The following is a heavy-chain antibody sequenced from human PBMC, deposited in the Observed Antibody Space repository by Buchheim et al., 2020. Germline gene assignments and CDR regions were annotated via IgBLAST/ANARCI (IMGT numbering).Heavy chain of an antibody. CDR3: ARDIDY. J-gene: IGHJ4*01. Sequence: QVQLQESGPGLVKPSETLSLTCTVSGGSISSYYWSWIRQPPGKGLEWIGYIYHSGSTNYIPSLKTRVTQSIDTSKNQFSLKLSSVTAADTAVYYCARDIDYWGQGTL. V-gene: IGHV4-59*01. CDR1: GGSISSYY. CDR2: IYHSGST.